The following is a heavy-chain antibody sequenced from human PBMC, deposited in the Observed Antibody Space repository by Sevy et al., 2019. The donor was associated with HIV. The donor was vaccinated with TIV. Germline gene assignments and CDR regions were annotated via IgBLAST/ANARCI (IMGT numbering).Heavy chain of an antibody. V-gene: IGHV3-30*04. CDR1: GFTFSNYP. CDR3: ARAALTSGYLYYFDY. D-gene: IGHD3-22*01. J-gene: IGHJ4*02. CDR2: ISYDGSTT. Sequence: GGSLRLSCAASGFTFSNYPMHWVRQAPGKGLEWVAVISYDGSTTYYAHSLKGRFTISRDTSKSTLYLQVNSLRAEDAAVYYCARAALTSGYLYYFDYWGQGTLVTVSS.